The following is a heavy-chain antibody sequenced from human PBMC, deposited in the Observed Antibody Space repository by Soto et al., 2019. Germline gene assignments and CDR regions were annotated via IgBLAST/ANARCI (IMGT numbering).Heavy chain of an antibody. CDR3: AKGGGYGDYFDY. V-gene: IGHV3-23*01. Sequence: GGSLRLPCAASGFTFSSDAMSWVRQAPGKGLEWVSAISGSGGSTYYADSVKGRFTISRDNSKNTLYLQMDSLRAEDTAVYYCAKGGGYGDYFDYWGQGTLVTVSS. D-gene: IGHD4-17*01. CDR2: ISGSGGST. J-gene: IGHJ4*02. CDR1: GFTFSSDA.